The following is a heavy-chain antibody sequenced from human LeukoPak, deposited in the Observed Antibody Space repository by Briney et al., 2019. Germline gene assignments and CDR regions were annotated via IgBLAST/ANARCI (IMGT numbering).Heavy chain of an antibody. D-gene: IGHD3-22*01. V-gene: IGHV3-9*01. CDR3: TRDAYYYDSSGYWGVDH. CDR1: GFTFDDYA. CDR2: ISWNSGSI. J-gene: IGHJ4*02. Sequence: GGSLRLSCAASGFTFDDYAMHWVRQAPGKGLEWVSGISWNSGSIGYADSVKGRFTISRDNAKNSLYLQMNSLRAEDTAVYYCTRDAYYYDSSGYWGVDHWGQGTLVTVSS.